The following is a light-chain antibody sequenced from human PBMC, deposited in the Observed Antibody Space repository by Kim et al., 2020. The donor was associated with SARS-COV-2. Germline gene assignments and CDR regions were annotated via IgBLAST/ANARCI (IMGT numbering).Light chain of an antibody. V-gene: IGLV1-40*01. CDR1: SSNNGAGYD. CDR3: QSYDSRLSGWV. Sequence: RVTISSTGSSSNNGAGYDVHWYQQLPGTAPKLLIYGNSNRPSGVPDRFYGSKSGTSASLAITGLQAEDEADYYCQSYDSRLSGWVFGGGTQLTVL. J-gene: IGLJ3*02. CDR2: GNS.